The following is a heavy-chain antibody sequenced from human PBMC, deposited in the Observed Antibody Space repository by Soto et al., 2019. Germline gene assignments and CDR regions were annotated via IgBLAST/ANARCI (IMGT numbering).Heavy chain of an antibody. J-gene: IGHJ4*02. CDR2: INPNSGDA. Sequence: ASVKVSCKASGYTFTGYYIHWVRQAPGQGLEWMGWINPNSGDAKYAQKFQGRVTMTRDTSTAYMELSTLRSDDTAVYYCARSLSTIGARPDYLGRGTLVTVSS. V-gene: IGHV1-2*02. CDR3: ARSLSTIGARPDY. D-gene: IGHD6-6*01. CDR1: GYTFTGYY.